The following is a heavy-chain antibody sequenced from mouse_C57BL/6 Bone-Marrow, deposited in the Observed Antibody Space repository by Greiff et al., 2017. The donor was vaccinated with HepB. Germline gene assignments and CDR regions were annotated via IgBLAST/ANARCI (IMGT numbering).Heavy chain of an antibody. CDR3: ARDYGSSYGFAY. Sequence: VQRVESGAELVRPGSSVKLSCKASGYTFTSYWMDWVKQRPGQGLEWIGNIYPSDSETHYNQKFKDKATLTVDKSSSTAYMQLSSLTSEDSAVYYCARDYGSSYGFAYWGQGTLVTVSA. V-gene: IGHV1-61*01. CDR1: GYTFTSYW. CDR2: IYPSDSET. J-gene: IGHJ3*01. D-gene: IGHD1-1*01.